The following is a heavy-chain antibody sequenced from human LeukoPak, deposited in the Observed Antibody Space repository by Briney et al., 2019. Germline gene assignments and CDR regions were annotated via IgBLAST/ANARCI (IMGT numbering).Heavy chain of an antibody. J-gene: IGHJ4*02. D-gene: IGHD6-19*01. CDR3: AREEYSSGWYGLDY. CDR2: IYYSGST. Sequence: SETLSLTCTVSGGSISSYYWSWIRQTPGKGLEWIGYIYYSGSTNYNPSLKSRVTISVDTSKNQFSLKLSSVTAADTAVYCCAREEYSSGWYGLDYWGQGTLVTVSS. CDR1: GGSISSYY. V-gene: IGHV4-59*01.